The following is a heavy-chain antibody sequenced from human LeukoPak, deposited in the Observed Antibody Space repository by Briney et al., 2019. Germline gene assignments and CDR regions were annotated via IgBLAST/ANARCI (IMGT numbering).Heavy chain of an antibody. CDR1: GGSISSGGYY. Sequence: SQTLSLTCTVSGGSISSGGYYWSWIRQHPGKGLEWIGYIYYSGSTNYNPSLKSRVTISVDTSKNQFSLKLSSVTAADTAVYYCARGRIAVAGTGGFDYWGQGTLVTVSS. J-gene: IGHJ4*02. CDR3: ARGRIAVAGTGGFDY. D-gene: IGHD6-19*01. V-gene: IGHV4-61*08. CDR2: IYYSGST.